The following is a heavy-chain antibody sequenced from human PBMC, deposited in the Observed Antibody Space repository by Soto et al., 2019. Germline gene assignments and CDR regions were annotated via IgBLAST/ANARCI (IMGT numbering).Heavy chain of an antibody. CDR1: GGSISSSSYY. CDR2: IYYSGST. J-gene: IGHJ2*01. V-gene: IGHV4-39*01. CDR3: ARHPTYYDILTGYNPLLWYFDL. Sequence: QLQLQESGPGLVKPSETLSLTCTVSGGSISSSSYYWGWIRQPPGKGLEWIGSIYYSGSTYYNPSLKSRVTISVDTSKNQYSLKLSSVTAADTAVYYCARHPTYYDILTGYNPLLWYFDLWGRGTLVTVSS. D-gene: IGHD3-9*01.